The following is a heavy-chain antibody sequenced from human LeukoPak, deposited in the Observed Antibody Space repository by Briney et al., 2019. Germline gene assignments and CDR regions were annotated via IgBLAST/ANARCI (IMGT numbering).Heavy chain of an antibody. CDR1: GYTFTSYG. CDR3: ARGAEYQLLDNWFDP. J-gene: IGHJ5*02. CDR2: ISAYNGNT. V-gene: IGHV1-18*01. D-gene: IGHD2-2*01. Sequence: ASVKVSCKASGYTFTSYGISWVRQAPGQGLEWMGWISAYNGNTNYAQKLQGRVTMTRDTSISTAYMELSRLRSDDTAVYYCARGAEYQLLDNWFDPWGQGTLVTVSS.